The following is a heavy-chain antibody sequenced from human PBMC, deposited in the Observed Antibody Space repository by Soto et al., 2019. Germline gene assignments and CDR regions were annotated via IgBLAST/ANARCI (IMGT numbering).Heavy chain of an antibody. CDR1: GFTFSSYS. D-gene: IGHD5-18*01. V-gene: IGHV3-21*01. Sequence: EVQLVESGGGLVKPGGSLRLSCAASGFTFSSYSMNWVRQAPGKGLEWVSSISSSSSYIYYADLVKGRFTISRDNAKNSLYLQMNSLRAEDTAVYYCARSSTVDTAMVAYYYYGMDVWGQGTTVTVSS. CDR2: ISSSSSYI. J-gene: IGHJ6*02. CDR3: ARSSTVDTAMVAYYYYGMDV.